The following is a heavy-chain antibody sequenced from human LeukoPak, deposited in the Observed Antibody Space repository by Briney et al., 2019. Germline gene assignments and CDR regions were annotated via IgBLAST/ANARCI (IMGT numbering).Heavy chain of an antibody. D-gene: IGHD6-13*01. CDR3: ARGGGSIDY. CDR2: TYYRSKWYN. J-gene: IGHJ4*02. V-gene: IGHV6-1*01. Sequence: SQTLSLTCALSGDSVSSNSAGWSWIRQSPSRGLEWLGRTYYRSKWYNDYAESVKSRITINPETSKNQCSLQLKSVTPEDTAVYYCARGGGSIDYWGQGTLVTVSS. CDR1: GDSVSSNSAG.